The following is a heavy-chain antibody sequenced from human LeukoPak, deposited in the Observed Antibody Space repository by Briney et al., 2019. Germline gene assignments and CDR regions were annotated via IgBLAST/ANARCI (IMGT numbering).Heavy chain of an antibody. CDR3: AVGYSSGWTFDY. J-gene: IGHJ4*02. V-gene: IGHV1-3*01. CDR1: GYTFTSYA. CDR2: INAGNGNT. Sequence: ASVKVSCKASGYTFTSYAMHWVRQAPGQRLEWMGWINAGNGNTKYSQKFQGRVTITRDTSASTAYMELSSLRSEDTAVYYCAVGYSSGWTFDYWGQGTLVTVSS. D-gene: IGHD6-19*01.